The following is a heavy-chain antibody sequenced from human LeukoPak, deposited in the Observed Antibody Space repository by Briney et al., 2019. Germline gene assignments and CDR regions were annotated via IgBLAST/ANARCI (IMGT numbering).Heavy chain of an antibody. D-gene: IGHD5-24*01. V-gene: IGHV4-59*08. CDR3: ARHRRLGWLQLGPFDS. CDR1: GASINSYY. J-gene: IGHJ4*02. CDR2: FYYSGST. Sequence: SETLSLTCIVSGASINSYYWRWIRQPPGKGLEGIGYFYYSGSTNYNPSLQGRVTISLDTSKNQFSLTLTSVTAADTAVYYCARHRRLGWLQLGPFDSWGQGAPVIVSS.